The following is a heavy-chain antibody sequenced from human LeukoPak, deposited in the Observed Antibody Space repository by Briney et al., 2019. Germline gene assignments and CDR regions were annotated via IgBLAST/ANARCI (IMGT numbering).Heavy chain of an antibody. CDR2: IYTSGST. Sequence: TPSQTLSLTCTVSGGSISSGSYYWRWIRQPAGKGLEWIGRIYTSGSTNYNPSLKNRVTISVDTSKNQFSLKLSSVTAADTAVYYCARGRTNFWSGYFREAFDIWGQGTMVTVSS. D-gene: IGHD3-3*01. CDR1: GGSISSGSYY. V-gene: IGHV4-61*02. J-gene: IGHJ3*02. CDR3: ARGRTNFWSGYFREAFDI.